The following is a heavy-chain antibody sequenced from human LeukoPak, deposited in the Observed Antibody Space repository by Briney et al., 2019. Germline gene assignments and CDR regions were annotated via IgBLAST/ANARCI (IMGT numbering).Heavy chain of an antibody. CDR2: IIPIFGTA. Sequence: ASVKVSCKASGGTFSNYAISWVRQAPGQGLEWMGGIIPIFGTANYAQKFQGRVTITADKSTSTAYMELSSLRSEDTAVYYCARRGITMVRDPHGGWFDPWGQGTLVTVSS. D-gene: IGHD3-10*01. V-gene: IGHV1-69*06. J-gene: IGHJ5*02. CDR1: GGTFSNYA. CDR3: ARRGITMVRDPHGGWFDP.